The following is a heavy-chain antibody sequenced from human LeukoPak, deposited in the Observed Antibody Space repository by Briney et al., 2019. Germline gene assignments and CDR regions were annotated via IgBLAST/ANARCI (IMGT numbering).Heavy chain of an antibody. V-gene: IGHV3-11*04. Sequence: LSLTCTVSGGSISSYYWSWIRQPPGKGLEWVSYISSSSSTIYYADSVKGRFTISRDNAKNSLYLQMNSLRAEDTAVYYCAGSGGRRSPLSLDYWGQGTLVTVSS. CDR3: AGSGGRRSPLSLDY. D-gene: IGHD2-15*01. CDR1: GGSISSYY. CDR2: ISSSSSTI. J-gene: IGHJ4*02.